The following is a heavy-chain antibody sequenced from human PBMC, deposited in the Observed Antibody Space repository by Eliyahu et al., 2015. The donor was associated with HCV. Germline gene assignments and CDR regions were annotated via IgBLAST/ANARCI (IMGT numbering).Heavy chain of an antibody. Sequence: QVQLVESGGGVVQPGRSLKISCAASGFTFSDYAMHWVRQAPGKGLEWVALIWYDGTKKFYGESVKGRFTISRDSSRNMVNLQMSSLRVEDTAVYYCARDRGSYGSFDYWGQGTLVTVSS. D-gene: IGHD5-18*01. CDR2: IWYDGTKK. CDR3: ARDRGSYGSFDY. V-gene: IGHV3-33*08. J-gene: IGHJ4*02. CDR1: GFTFSDYA.